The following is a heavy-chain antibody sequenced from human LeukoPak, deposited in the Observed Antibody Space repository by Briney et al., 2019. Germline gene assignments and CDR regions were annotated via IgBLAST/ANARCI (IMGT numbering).Heavy chain of an antibody. Sequence: PGGSLRLSCAASGFTFSSYAMSWVRQAPGKGLEWVSAISGSGGSTYYADSVKGRFTISRDNSKNTLYLQMNSLRAEDAAVYYCAKTQSYYYDSSGALDYWGQGTLVTVSS. CDR1: GFTFSSYA. CDR3: AKTQSYYYDSSGALDY. V-gene: IGHV3-23*01. J-gene: IGHJ4*02. D-gene: IGHD3-22*01. CDR2: ISGSGGST.